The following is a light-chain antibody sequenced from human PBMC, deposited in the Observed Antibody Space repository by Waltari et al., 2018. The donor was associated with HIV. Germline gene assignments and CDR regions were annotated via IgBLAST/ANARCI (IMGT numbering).Light chain of an antibody. V-gene: IGLV1-47*01. Sequence: QPKMTQAPSASKTPGPRITLSCSGSKSNIGNHFIYWYQQIPGAAPRLVMARNDRRPAGVPDRFSGTKSGTSAFLAITDLRLDDEATYVCASWDDNLRHWVFGGGTKLTVL. J-gene: IGLJ3*02. CDR1: KSNIGNHF. CDR2: RND. CDR3: ASWDDNLRHWV.